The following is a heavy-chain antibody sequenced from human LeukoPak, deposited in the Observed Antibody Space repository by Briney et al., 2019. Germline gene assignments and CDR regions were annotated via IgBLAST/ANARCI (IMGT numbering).Heavy chain of an antibody. V-gene: IGHV1-46*01. CDR3: ARDLRRGYDSSGYYGY. CDR1: GYTFTSYY. Sequence: ASVKVSCKASGYTFTSYYMHWVRQAPGQGLEWMGIINPSGGSTSYAQKFQGRVTMTRDTSTSTVYMELSSLRSEDTAVYYCARDLRRGYDSSGYYGYWGQGTLVTVSS. D-gene: IGHD3-22*01. CDR2: INPSGGST. J-gene: IGHJ4*02.